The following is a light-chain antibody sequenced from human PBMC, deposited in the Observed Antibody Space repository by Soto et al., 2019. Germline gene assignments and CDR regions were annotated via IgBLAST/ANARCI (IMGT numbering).Light chain of an antibody. CDR3: QSADSSDTYVV. J-gene: IGLJ2*01. CDR1: ILPKQY. CDR2: KDT. Sequence: SYELTQPPSVSVSPGQTARITCSGDILPKQYAYWYQQKPGQAPVLVIYKDTERPSGIPERFSGSSSGTTVTLTISGVQAEDEADYYCQSADSSDTYVVFGGGTKLTVL. V-gene: IGLV3-25*03.